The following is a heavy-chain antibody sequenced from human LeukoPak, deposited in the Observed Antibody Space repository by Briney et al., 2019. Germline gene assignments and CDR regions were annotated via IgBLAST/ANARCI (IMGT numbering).Heavy chain of an antibody. CDR3: ARVFGYSSPVSAFDI. Sequence: PSETLSLTCAVYGGSFSGYYWSWIRQPPGKGLEWVSAISSDSSDIYYADSVKGRFTISRDNAKNSLYLQMNSLRAEDTAVYYCARVFGYSSPVSAFDIWGQGTMVTVSS. V-gene: IGHV3-21*01. CDR2: ISSDSSDI. CDR1: GGSFSGYY. D-gene: IGHD6-13*01. J-gene: IGHJ3*02.